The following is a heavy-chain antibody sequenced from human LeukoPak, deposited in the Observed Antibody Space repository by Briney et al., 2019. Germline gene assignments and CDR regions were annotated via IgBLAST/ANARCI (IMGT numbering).Heavy chain of an antibody. CDR2: IYHSGST. V-gene: IGHV4-30-2*01. J-gene: IGHJ4*02. Sequence: SETLSLTCAVSGGSISSGGYSWSWIRQPPGKGLEWIGYIYHSGSTYYNPSLKSRVTISVDRSKNQFSLELSSVTAADTAVYYCASSGYHDYWGQGTLVTVSS. CDR1: GGSISSGGYS. D-gene: IGHD3-22*01. CDR3: ASSGYHDY.